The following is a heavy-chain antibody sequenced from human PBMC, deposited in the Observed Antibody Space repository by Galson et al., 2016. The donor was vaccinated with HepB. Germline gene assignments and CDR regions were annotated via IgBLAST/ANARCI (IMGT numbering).Heavy chain of an antibody. CDR2: IHDSGST. V-gene: IGHV4-59*08. D-gene: IGHD3-10*01. J-gene: IGHJ5*02. CDR1: GASISSDY. Sequence: TLSLTCTVSGASISSDYWSWIRQSPEKGLEWIGYIHDSGSTKHNPSLRGRVTISVDTSNNQLSLKLRSVTAADTAAYYCARHYFGSGSYRFDPWGQGTVVTVSS. CDR3: ARHYFGSGSYRFDP.